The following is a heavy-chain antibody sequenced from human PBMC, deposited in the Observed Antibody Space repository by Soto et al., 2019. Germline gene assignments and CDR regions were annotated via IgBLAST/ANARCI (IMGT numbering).Heavy chain of an antibody. Sequence: SETLSLTCTVSGGSISSSSYYWGWIRQPPGKGLEWIGSIYYSGSTYYNPSLKSRVTISVDTSKNQFSLKLSSVTAADTAVYYCARHLLGYDYHGLPDYWGQGTLVTVSS. CDR3: ARHLLGYDYHGLPDY. J-gene: IGHJ4*02. CDR1: GGSISSSSYY. V-gene: IGHV4-39*01. CDR2: IYYSGST. D-gene: IGHD5-12*01.